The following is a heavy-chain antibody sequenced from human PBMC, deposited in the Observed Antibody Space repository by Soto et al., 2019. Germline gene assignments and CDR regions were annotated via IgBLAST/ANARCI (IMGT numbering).Heavy chain of an antibody. J-gene: IGHJ5*02. CDR2: ISHSGST. D-gene: IGHD3-9*01. CDR1: GGSISSSNW. CDR3: ASSKYYDILTGLNWFDP. V-gene: IGHV4-4*02. Sequence: SETLSLSCAVSGGSISSSNWWSWVRQPPGKGLEWIGEISHSGSTNYNPSLKSRVTISVDKSKNKFSLKLSSVTAADTAVYYCASSKYYDILTGLNWFDPWGQGTLVTVSS.